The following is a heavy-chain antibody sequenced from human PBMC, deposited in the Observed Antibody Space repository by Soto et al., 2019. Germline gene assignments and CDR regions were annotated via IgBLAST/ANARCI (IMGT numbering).Heavy chain of an antibody. D-gene: IGHD6-19*01. J-gene: IGHJ3*02. V-gene: IGHV3-30*18. CDR3: AKDLIAVAGAARNDAFDI. Sequence: GGSLRLSCAASGFTFSIYGMHWVRQAPGKGLEWVALISYDGSNTYYADSVKDRFTISRDNSKNTLYLQMNSLRAEDTAVYYCAKDLIAVAGAARNDAFDIWGQGTMVTVSS. CDR1: GFTFSIYG. CDR2: ISYDGSNT.